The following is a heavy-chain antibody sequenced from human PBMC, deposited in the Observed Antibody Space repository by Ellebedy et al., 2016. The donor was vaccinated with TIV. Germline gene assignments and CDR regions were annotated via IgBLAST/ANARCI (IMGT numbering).Heavy chain of an antibody. CDR1: GGSVSDGSTSTTDYY. D-gene: IGHD3-10*01. V-gene: IGHV4-31*03. J-gene: IGHJ6*02. Sequence: SETLSLTXTVSGGSVSDGSTSTTDYYWSWIRQHPGKGLEWIGYIYPSGTTYYNPSLKSRVSISVDTSKNQVSLRLRSVTVADTAVYYCARDQVVRGGYHGMDVWGQGTTVTVSS. CDR3: ARDQVVRGGYHGMDV. CDR2: IYPSGTT.